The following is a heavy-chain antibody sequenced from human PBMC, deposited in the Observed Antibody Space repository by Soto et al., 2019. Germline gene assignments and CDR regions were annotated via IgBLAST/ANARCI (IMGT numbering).Heavy chain of an antibody. CDR2: INPSGGST. D-gene: IGHD3-3*01. V-gene: IGHV1-46*01. CDR1: GYTFTSHY. CDR3: ASAFWSGSDDGMDV. J-gene: IGHJ6*02. Sequence: ASVKVPCKASGYTFTSHYVHWVRQAPGQGLEWMGIINPSGGSTSYAQKFQGRVTMTRDTSTSTVYMELSSLRSEDTAVYYCASAFWSGSDDGMDVRGQGTTVTVSS.